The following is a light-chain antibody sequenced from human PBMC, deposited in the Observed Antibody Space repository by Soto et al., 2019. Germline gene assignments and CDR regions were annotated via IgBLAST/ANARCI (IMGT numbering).Light chain of an antibody. CDR1: SSDVGGYNF. J-gene: IGLJ3*02. CDR2: EVD. Sequence: QSALTQPASVSGSPGQSITISCTGTSSDVGGYNFVSWYQQYPGKAPKLIIYEVDSRPSGVSNRFSGSKSGNMASLTISGLRAEDEADYYCSSWTSRTTQVLGGGTKVTVL. V-gene: IGLV2-14*01. CDR3: SSWTSRTTQV.